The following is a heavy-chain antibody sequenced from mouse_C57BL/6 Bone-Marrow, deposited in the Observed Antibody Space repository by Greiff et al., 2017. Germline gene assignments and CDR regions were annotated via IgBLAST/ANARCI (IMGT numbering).Heavy chain of an antibody. CDR2: IYPGDGDT. CDR3: AGDYYGSSYDWYFDV. V-gene: IGHV1-80*01. J-gene: IGHJ1*03. D-gene: IGHD1-1*01. Sequence: QLQQSGAELVKPGASVKISCKASGYAFSSYWMNWVKQRPGKGLEWIGQIYPGDGDTNYNGKFKGKATLTADKSSSTAYMQLSSLTSEDSAVYFCAGDYYGSSYDWYFDVWGTGTTVTVSS. CDR1: GYAFSSYW.